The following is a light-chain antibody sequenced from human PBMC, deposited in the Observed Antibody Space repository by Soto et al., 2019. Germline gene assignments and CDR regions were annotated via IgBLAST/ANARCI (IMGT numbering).Light chain of an antibody. CDR2: DVS. V-gene: IGLV2-11*01. J-gene: IGLJ1*01. CDR1: SSDVGGYNY. Sequence: QSALTQPRSVSGSPGQSVTISCTGTSSDVGGYNYVSWYQQHPGKAPKVMIYDVSERPSGVPDRCSGSKSGNTASLTIYGLQAEDEADYYCCSYAGSPRYVLGTGTKVTVL. CDR3: CSYAGSPRYV.